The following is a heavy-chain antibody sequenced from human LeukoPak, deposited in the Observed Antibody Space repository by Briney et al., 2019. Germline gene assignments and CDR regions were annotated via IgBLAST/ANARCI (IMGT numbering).Heavy chain of an antibody. J-gene: IGHJ2*01. Sequence: SETLSLTCAVYGGSFCGYYWSWIRQPPGKGLEWIGEINHSGSTNYNPSLKSRVTISVDTSKNQFSLKLSSVTAADTAVYYCARGWGIVGATRSGYFDLWGRGTLVTVSS. CDR1: GGSFCGYY. CDR2: INHSGST. V-gene: IGHV4-34*01. CDR3: ARGWGIVGATRSGYFDL. D-gene: IGHD1-26*01.